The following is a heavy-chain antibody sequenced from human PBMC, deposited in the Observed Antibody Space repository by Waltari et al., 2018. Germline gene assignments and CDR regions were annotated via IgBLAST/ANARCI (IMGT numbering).Heavy chain of an antibody. CDR3: VTSTGTVTSGFYYYYMDV. J-gene: IGHJ6*03. CDR1: GYSISSGYY. D-gene: IGHD4-17*01. Sequence: HVQLQESGPGLVKPSETLSLTCTVSGYSISSGYYWGWIRQPPGKGLEWIGSIYHSGRTNYHPSLKSRVTLSVDTSKNLFSLKLNSVTAADTAVYYCVTSTGTVTSGFYYYYMDVCAKGTTVTVSS. V-gene: IGHV4-38-2*02. CDR2: IYHSGRT.